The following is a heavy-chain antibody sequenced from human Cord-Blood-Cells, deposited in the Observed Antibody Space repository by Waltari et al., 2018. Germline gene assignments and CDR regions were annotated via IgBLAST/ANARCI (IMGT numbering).Heavy chain of an antibody. J-gene: IGHJ4*02. Sequence: VTLKEYVPVLVIPTETLTLPCTVAGVSLSNVRMGVRWIRQPPGKALEWLAHIFSNDEKSYSTSLKSRLTISKDTSKSQVVLTMTNMDPVDTATYYCARIRVYYYDSSGYYFDYWGQGTLVTVSS. CDR3: ARIRVYYYDSSGYYFDY. D-gene: IGHD3-22*01. CDR1: GVSLSNVRMG. V-gene: IGHV2-26*01. CDR2: IFSNDEK.